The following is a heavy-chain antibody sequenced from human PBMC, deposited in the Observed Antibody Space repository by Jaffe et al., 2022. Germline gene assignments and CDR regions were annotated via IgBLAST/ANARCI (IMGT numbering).Heavy chain of an antibody. CDR1: GYTFTSYY. CDR3: ARGKIWFGELLQTTEFDY. D-gene: IGHD3-10*01. V-gene: IGHV1-46*01. CDR2: INPSGGST. J-gene: IGHJ4*02. Sequence: QVQLVQSGAEVKKPGASVKVSCKASGYTFTSYYMHWVRQAPGQGLEWMGIINPSGGSTSYAQKFQGRVTMTRDTSTSTVYMELSSLRSEDTAVYYCARGKIWFGELLQTTEFDYWGQGTLVTVSS.